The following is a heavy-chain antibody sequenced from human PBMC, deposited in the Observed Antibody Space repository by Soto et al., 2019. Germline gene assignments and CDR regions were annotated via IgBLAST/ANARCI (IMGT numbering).Heavy chain of an antibody. V-gene: IGHV1-2*02. CDR3: ARAQYSSGWYRTNYYYYGMDV. J-gene: IGHJ6*02. D-gene: IGHD6-19*01. CDR1: GYTFTGYY. CDR2: INPNSGGT. Sequence: RASVKVSCKASGYTFTGYYMHWVRQAPGQGLEWMGWINPNSGGTNYAQKFQGRVTMTRDTSICTAYMELSRLRSDDTAVYYCARAQYSSGWYRTNYYYYGMDVWGQGTTVTVSS.